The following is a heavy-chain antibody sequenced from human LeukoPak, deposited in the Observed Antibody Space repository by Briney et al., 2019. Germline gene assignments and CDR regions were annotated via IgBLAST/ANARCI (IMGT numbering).Heavy chain of an antibody. CDR1: GFTFSSYG. J-gene: IGHJ3*02. V-gene: IGHV3-23*01. CDR3: AKGTTVHCNGATCYPIDM. CDR2: SAGSGGGGGT. D-gene: IGHD2-15*01. Sequence: PGGSLRLSCVASGFTFSSYGMNWVRQAPGKVLEWVSSSAGSGGGGGTYYADSVKGRFTISRDSSKNTLFLHMNSLRVEDTAVYYCAKGTTVHCNGATCYPIDMWGQGTVVTVSS.